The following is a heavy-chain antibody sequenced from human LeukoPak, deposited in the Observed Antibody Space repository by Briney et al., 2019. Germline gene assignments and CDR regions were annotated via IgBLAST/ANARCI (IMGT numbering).Heavy chain of an antibody. CDR3: AKVRDRLSSFYPAA. D-gene: IGHD6-13*01. Sequence: ASVKVSCKASGYTFADYFIHWVRQAPGQGLEWMGWINPHSGGRNSAQKFQGRVTMTRDTSITTAYLELSGLTSDDTAMYYCAKVRDRLSSFYPAAWGQGTLVTVSS. J-gene: IGHJ4*02. V-gene: IGHV1-2*02. CDR1: GYTFADYF. CDR2: INPHSGGR.